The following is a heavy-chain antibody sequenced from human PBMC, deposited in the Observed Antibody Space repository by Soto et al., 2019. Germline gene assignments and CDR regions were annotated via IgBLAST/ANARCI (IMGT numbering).Heavy chain of an antibody. CDR1: GGSISSGGYS. Sequence: ASETLSLTCAVSGGSISSGGYSWSWIRQPPGKGLEWIGYIYQSGSTYYNPSLKSRVTISVDWSKNQFALELSSVTAADTAVYYCARESRSSRYDSSGYSQFWFFDLWGRGTLVTAPQ. CDR2: IYQSGST. D-gene: IGHD3-22*01. J-gene: IGHJ2*01. V-gene: IGHV4-30-2*01. CDR3: ARESRSSRYDSSGYSQFWFFDL.